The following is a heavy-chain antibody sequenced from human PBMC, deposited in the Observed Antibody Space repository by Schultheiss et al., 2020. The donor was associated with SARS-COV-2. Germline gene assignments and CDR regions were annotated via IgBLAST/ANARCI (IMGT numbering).Heavy chain of an antibody. CDR2: ISYDGSNK. J-gene: IGHJ4*02. V-gene: IGHV3-30*03. D-gene: IGHD1-26*01. CDR1: GFTFSSYG. CDR3: ASVGATTGFDY. Sequence: GGSLRLSCAASGFTFSSYGMHWVRQAPGKGLEWVAVISYDGSNKYYADSVKGRFTISRDNSKNTLYLQMNSLRAEDTAVYYCASVGATTGFDYWGQGTLVTVSS.